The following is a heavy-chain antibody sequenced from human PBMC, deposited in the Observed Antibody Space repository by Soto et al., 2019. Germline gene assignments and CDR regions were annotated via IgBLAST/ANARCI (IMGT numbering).Heavy chain of an antibody. CDR3: AKGVTYYDILTDNDAQN. Sequence: EVQLLESGGGLVQPGGSLRLSCAASGFTFSSYAMSWVRQAPGKGLEWVSAISGSGGSTYYADSVKGRFTISRDNSKNTLYLQMNSLRAEDTAVYYCAKGVTYYDILTDNDAQNWGRGTLVTVSS. CDR1: GFTFSSYA. J-gene: IGHJ4*02. CDR2: ISGSGGST. D-gene: IGHD3-9*01. V-gene: IGHV3-23*01.